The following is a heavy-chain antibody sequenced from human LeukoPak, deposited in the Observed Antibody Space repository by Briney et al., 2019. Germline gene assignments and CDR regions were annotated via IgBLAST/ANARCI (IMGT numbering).Heavy chain of an antibody. CDR1: GFTFSNYG. V-gene: IGHV3-23*01. CDR3: AKESRDGDSSGWYTDSAAFDI. D-gene: IGHD6-19*01. Sequence: GGSLRLSCVATGFTFSNYGMNWVRQAPGKGLEWVSSIRYNGDKTNYLDSVRGRFTISRNNSKNTLYLQMNSLRAEDTAVYYCAKESRDGDSSGWYTDSAAFDIWGQGTMVTVSS. CDR2: IRYNGDKT. J-gene: IGHJ3*02.